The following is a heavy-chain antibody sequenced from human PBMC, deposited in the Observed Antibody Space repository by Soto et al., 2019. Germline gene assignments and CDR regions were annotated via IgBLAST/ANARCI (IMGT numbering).Heavy chain of an antibody. CDR2: IWYDGSNK. D-gene: IGHD3-10*01. CDR3: AKDAATMVRGVITLFDP. CDR1: GFTFSSYG. V-gene: IGHV3-33*06. J-gene: IGHJ5*02. Sequence: GGSLRLSCAASGFTFSSYGMHWVRQAPGKGLEWVAVIWYDGSNKYYADSVKGRFTISRDNSKNTLYLQMNSLRAEDTAVYYCAKDAATMVRGVITLFDPWGQGTLVTVSS.